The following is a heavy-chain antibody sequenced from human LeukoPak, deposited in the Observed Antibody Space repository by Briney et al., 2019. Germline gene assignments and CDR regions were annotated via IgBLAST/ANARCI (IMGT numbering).Heavy chain of an antibody. Sequence: GGSLRLSCAASGFXFSSYAMSWVRQAPGKGLEWVSTIRGSGGGTYYADSVKGRFTISRDNSKNTLYLQMNSLRDEDTALYYCAKAGIGVVGYFDYWGQGTLVTVSS. J-gene: IGHJ4*02. CDR1: GFXFSSYA. CDR3: AKAGIGVVGYFDY. V-gene: IGHV3-23*01. CDR2: IRGSGGGT. D-gene: IGHD6-19*01.